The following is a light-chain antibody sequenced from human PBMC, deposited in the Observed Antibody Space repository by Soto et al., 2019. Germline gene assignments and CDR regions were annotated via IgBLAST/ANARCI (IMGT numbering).Light chain of an antibody. V-gene: IGLV1-51*02. CDR1: SSNIENNY. J-gene: IGLJ1*01. CDR3: GTWDSSLTAYV. CDR2: EDN. Sequence: QSLLTQPPSVSAPPGQKVTISCSGSSSNIENNYVSWYQQPPGTAPKLLIYEDNKRPSGIPARFSGSKSGTSATLGITGLQTGDEADYYCGTWDSSLTAYVFGSGTKVTVL.